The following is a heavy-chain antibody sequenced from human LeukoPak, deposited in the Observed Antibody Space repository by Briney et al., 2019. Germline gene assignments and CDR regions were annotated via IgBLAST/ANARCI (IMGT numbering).Heavy chain of an antibody. V-gene: IGHV1-69*05. D-gene: IGHD4-11*01. Sequence: SVKVSCKASGGTFSSYAISWVRQAPGQGLEWMGGIIPIFGTANYAQKFQGRVTITTEESTSTAYMEVSSLRSEDTAVYYCATSPPRQFTVTTSHWFDPWGQGTLVTVSS. CDR1: GGTFSSYA. J-gene: IGHJ5*02. CDR2: IIPIFGTA. CDR3: ATSPPRQFTVTTSHWFDP.